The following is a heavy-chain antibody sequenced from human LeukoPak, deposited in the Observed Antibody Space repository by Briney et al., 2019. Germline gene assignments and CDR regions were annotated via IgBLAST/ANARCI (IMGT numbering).Heavy chain of an antibody. D-gene: IGHD2-2*01. J-gene: IGHJ6*02. CDR3: ARRGEVAPPAGHYYYGMDV. CDR1: GGSISSYY. V-gene: IGHV4-59*08. Sequence: SETLSLTCTVSGGSISSYYWSWIRQPPGKGLEWIGYIYYRGSTNYNPSLKSRVTISVDTSKNQFSLKLSSVTAADTAVYYCARRGEVAPPAGHYYYGMDVWGQGTTVTVSS. CDR2: IYYRGST.